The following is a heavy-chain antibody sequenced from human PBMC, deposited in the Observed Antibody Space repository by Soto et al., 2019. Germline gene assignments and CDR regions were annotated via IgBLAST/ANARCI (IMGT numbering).Heavy chain of an antibody. CDR1: VGSISSYY. Sequence: SETLSLTCTVSVGSISSYYWSWIRQPPGKGLEWIGYIYYSGSTNYNPSLKSRVTIPVDTSKNQFSLKLSSVTAADTAVYYCARGKMITFGGVINWFDPWGQGTLVTVSS. CDR3: ARGKMITFGGVINWFDP. D-gene: IGHD3-16*01. V-gene: IGHV4-59*01. J-gene: IGHJ5*02. CDR2: IYYSGST.